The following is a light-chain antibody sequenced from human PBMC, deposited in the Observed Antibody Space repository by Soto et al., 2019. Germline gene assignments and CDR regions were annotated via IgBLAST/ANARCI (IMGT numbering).Light chain of an antibody. CDR2: GAS. CDR1: QSVSSN. V-gene: IGKV3-15*01. CDR3: HHYNNWPPYT. J-gene: IGKJ2*01. Sequence: EIVMTQSPATLSVSPGERATLSCRASQSVSSNLAWYQQKPGQAPRLLIYGASTRATGIPARFSGSGSGTEFTLTISSLKSEDVAVYYWHHYNNWPPYTIGQGTKLEIK.